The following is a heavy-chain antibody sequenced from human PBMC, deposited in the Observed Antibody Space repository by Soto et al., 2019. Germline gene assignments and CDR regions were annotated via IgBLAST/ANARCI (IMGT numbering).Heavy chain of an antibody. Sequence: WGSRRRSCASSVFTLISYAMSWLRQAPGKWLEWVSAIGVSGGSTYCAYSVKGRFTISRDNSKNTLSPQMNSLRAEDTAVYYCAKTRTGPKSYYFDYWGQGTLVTVSS. D-gene: IGHD1-7*01. CDR1: VFTLISYA. V-gene: IGHV3-23*01. CDR2: IGVSGGST. J-gene: IGHJ4*02. CDR3: AKTRTGPKSYYFDY.